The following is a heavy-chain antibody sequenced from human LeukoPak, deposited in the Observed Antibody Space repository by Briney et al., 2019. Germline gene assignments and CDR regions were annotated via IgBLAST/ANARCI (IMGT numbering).Heavy chain of an antibody. Sequence: GGSLRLSCAASGFTVGSNYMSWVRQAPGKGLEWVSVIYSGGSTYYADSVKGRFTISRDNSKNTLYLQMNSLRAEDTAVYYCARDRFHYDSSGYYSEDWGQGTLVTVSS. CDR3: ARDRFHYDSSGYYSED. CDR2: IYSGGST. J-gene: IGHJ4*02. V-gene: IGHV3-53*01. CDR1: GFTVGSNY. D-gene: IGHD3-22*01.